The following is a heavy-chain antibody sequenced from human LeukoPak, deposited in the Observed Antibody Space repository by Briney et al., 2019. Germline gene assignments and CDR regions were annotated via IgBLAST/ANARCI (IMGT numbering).Heavy chain of an antibody. CDR2: ISGSGGST. J-gene: IGHJ6*02. V-gene: IGHV3-23*01. CDR1: GFTFSSYA. D-gene: IGHD3-9*01. CDR3: ATLGSYYDILTGYYGDYYYYGMDV. Sequence: GGSLRLSCAASGFTFSSYAMSWVRQAPGKGLEWVSAISGSGGSTYYADSVKGRFTISRDNSKNTLYLQMNSLRAEDTAVYYCATLGSYYDILTGYYGDYYYYGMDVWGQGTTVTVSS.